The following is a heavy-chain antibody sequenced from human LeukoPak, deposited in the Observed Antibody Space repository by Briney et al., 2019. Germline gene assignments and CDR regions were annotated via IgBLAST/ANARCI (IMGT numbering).Heavy chain of an antibody. CDR2: IYHSGST. CDR3: ARAHIYRRLTDFDY. J-gene: IGHJ4*02. Sequence: PSQTLSLTCTVSGYSISSGYYWGWIRQPPGKGLEWIGSIYHSGSTYYNPSLKSRVTISVDTSKNQFSLKLSSVTAADTAVYYCARAHIYRRLTDFDYWGQGTLVTVSS. V-gene: IGHV4-38-2*02. D-gene: IGHD2-21*01. CDR1: GYSISSGYY.